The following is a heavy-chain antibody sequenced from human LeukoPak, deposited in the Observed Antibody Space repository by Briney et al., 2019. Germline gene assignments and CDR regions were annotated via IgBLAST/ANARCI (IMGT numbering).Heavy chain of an antibody. Sequence: QPGRSLRLSCAASGFTFSSYGMHWVRQAPDKGLEWVAVIWYDGSNKYYEDSVKGQFTISRDNSKNTLYLQMNSLRAEDTAVYYCARDPTPKIFGVVITYYFDYWGQGTLVTVSS. CDR2: IWYDGSNK. CDR1: GFTFSSYG. D-gene: IGHD3-3*01. V-gene: IGHV3-33*01. CDR3: ARDPTPKIFGVVITYYFDY. J-gene: IGHJ4*02.